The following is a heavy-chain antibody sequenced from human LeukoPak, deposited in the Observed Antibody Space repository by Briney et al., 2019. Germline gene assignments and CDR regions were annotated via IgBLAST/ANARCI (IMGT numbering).Heavy chain of an antibody. D-gene: IGHD1-1*01. V-gene: IGHV3-43D*03. CDR2: ISWDGGST. Sequence: GGSLRLSCAASGFTFDDYAMHWVRQAPGKGLEWVSLISWDGGSTYHADSVKGRFTISRDNSKNSLYLQMNSLRAEDTALYYCAKGATGPYYYYYYYMDVWGKGTTVTVSS. CDR3: AKGATGPYYYYYYYMDV. J-gene: IGHJ6*03. CDR1: GFTFDDYA.